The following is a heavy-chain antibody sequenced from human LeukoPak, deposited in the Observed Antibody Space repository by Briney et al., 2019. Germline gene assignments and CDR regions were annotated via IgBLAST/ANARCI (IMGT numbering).Heavy chain of an antibody. D-gene: IGHD3-22*01. CDR2: IYYSGST. CDR3: ARGPYDSSGYPAFDI. V-gene: IGHV4-59*01. J-gene: IGHJ3*02. CDR1: GGSISSYY. Sequence: SETLSLTCTVSGGSISSYYWSWIRQPPGKGLEWIGYIYYSGSTNYNPSLKSRVTISVDTSKNQFSLKLSSVTAADTAVYYCARGPYDSSGYPAFDIWAKGQWSPSLQ.